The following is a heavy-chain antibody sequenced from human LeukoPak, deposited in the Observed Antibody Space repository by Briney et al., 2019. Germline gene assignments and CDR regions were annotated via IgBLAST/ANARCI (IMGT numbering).Heavy chain of an antibody. CDR3: ARTRYSSGLRPDAFDI. V-gene: IGHV4-59*01. CDR2: IYYSGST. J-gene: IGHJ3*02. D-gene: IGHD6-19*01. Sequence: SETLSLTCTVSGGSISSYYWSWIRQPPGKGLEWIGYIYYSGSTNYNPSLKSRVTISVDTSKNQFSLKLSSVTAADTAVYYCARTRYSSGLRPDAFDIWGQGTMVTVSS. CDR1: GGSISSYY.